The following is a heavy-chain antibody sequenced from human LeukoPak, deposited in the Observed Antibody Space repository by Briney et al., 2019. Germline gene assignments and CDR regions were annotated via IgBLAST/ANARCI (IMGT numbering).Heavy chain of an antibody. D-gene: IGHD2-8*01. V-gene: IGHV3-9*03. CDR3: TKDGVWRSKGVPTKNHMDV. CDR2: ITYNSGYV. Sequence: PGGSLRLSCAASGFTFSSYWMHWVRQAPGRGLEWVSGITYNSGYVEYADSVKGRFTISRDNAKNSLYLQMNGLTPEDMALYFGTKDGVWRSKGVPTKNHMDVWGKGTTVTVSS. CDR1: GFTFSSYW. J-gene: IGHJ6*03.